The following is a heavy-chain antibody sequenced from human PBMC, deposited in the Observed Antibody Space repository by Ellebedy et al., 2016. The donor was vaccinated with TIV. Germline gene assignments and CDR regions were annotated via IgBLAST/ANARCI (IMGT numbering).Heavy chain of an antibody. Sequence: AASVKVSCKASGYTFTSYGISWVRQAPGQGLEWMGWISAYNGNTNYAQKLQGRVTMTTDTSTSTACMELRSLRSDDTAVYYCARDPRDYYDILTGYTLRVFDYWGQGTLVTVSS. CDR2: ISAYNGNT. CDR1: GYTFTSYG. CDR3: ARDPRDYYDILTGYTLRVFDY. J-gene: IGHJ4*02. V-gene: IGHV1-18*04. D-gene: IGHD3-9*01.